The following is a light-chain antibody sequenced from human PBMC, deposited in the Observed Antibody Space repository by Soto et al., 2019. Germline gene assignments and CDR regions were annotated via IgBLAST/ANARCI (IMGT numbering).Light chain of an antibody. CDR1: QNVGSN. Sequence: EIVMTQSPATLSVSPGERATLSCWASQNVGSNLAWYQQKAGQAPRLLIYDASTRATGIPARFSGSGSGTEFTLPISSLQSEDSAVYYCQHNNNWPLTFGGGTKVEIK. J-gene: IGKJ4*01. CDR2: DAS. V-gene: IGKV3-15*01. CDR3: QHNNNWPLT.